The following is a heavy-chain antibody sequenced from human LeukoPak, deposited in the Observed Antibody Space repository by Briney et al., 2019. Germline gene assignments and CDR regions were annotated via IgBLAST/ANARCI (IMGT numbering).Heavy chain of an antibody. Sequence: GGSLRLSCAASGFTFSDYYMSYIRQAPGKGLEWLSYISTSGSVIYYADSVKGRFTISRDNANNSLYLRMNSLRAEDTAVYYCARVRRGGRPTDAFEIWGQGTMVTVSS. CDR2: ISTSGSVI. J-gene: IGHJ3*02. CDR3: ARVRRGGRPTDAFEI. V-gene: IGHV3-11*01. D-gene: IGHD4-23*01. CDR1: GFTFSDYY.